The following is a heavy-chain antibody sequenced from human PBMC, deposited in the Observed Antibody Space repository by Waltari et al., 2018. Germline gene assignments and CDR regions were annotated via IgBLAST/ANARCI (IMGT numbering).Heavy chain of an antibody. Sequence: QVQLQESGPGLVKPSETLSLTCTVSGGSISSYYWSWIRQPAGKGLEWIGRIHTVGSTNYNPSLKCRVTMSVDTSKNQFSLKLSSVTAADTAVYYCAIDTALRRSGYLVEVGYYFDYWGQGTLVTVSS. J-gene: IGHJ4*02. CDR3: AIDTALRRSGYLVEVGYYFDY. CDR1: GGSISSYY. V-gene: IGHV4-4*07. CDR2: IHTVGST. D-gene: IGHD3-3*01.